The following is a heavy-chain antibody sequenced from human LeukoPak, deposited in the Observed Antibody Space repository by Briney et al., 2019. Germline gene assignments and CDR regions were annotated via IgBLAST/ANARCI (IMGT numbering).Heavy chain of an antibody. CDR3: AKGCGGDCYSVRY. V-gene: IGHV3-23*01. CDR1: GFTFSSYG. Sequence: GGSLRLSCAASGFTFSSYGMSWVRQAPGKGLEWVSAISGSGGSTYYADSVKGRFTISRENSKNTLYLQMNSLRAEDTAVYYCAKGCGGDCYSVRYWGQGTLVTVSS. J-gene: IGHJ4*02. D-gene: IGHD2-21*02. CDR2: ISGSGGST.